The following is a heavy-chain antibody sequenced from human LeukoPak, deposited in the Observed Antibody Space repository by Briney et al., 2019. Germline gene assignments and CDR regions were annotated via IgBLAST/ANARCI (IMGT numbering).Heavy chain of an antibody. CDR1: GFTFSSYE. J-gene: IGHJ3*02. CDR2: ISGSGGST. Sequence: GGSLRLSCAASGFTFSSYEMNWVRQAPGKGLEWVSAISGSGGSTYYADSVKGRFTISRDNSKNTLYLQMNSLRAEDTAVYYCAKPMGGHPASAFDIWGQGTMVTVSS. V-gene: IGHV3-23*01. D-gene: IGHD3-10*01. CDR3: AKPMGGHPASAFDI.